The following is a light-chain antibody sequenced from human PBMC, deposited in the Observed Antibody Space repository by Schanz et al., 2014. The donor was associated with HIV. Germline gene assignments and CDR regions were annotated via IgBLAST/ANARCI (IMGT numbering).Light chain of an antibody. CDR1: QSVSSY. Sequence: EIVLTQSPATLSLSPGERATLSCRASQSVSSYFAWYQQKPGQAPRLLIYDASHRATGVPPRFSGSGSGTDFTLTISNLEPEDFAVYHCQQRSKLLTFGGGTRVEIK. J-gene: IGKJ4*01. CDR2: DAS. V-gene: IGKV3-11*01. CDR3: QQRSKLLT.